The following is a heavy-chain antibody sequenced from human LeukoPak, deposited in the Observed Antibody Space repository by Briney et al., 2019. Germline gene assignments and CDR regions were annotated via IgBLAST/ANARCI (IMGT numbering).Heavy chain of an antibody. Sequence: SVKVSCKASGGTFSSYAISWVRQATGQGLEWMGGIIPIFGTANYAQKFQGRVTITADESTSTAYMELSSLRSEDTAVYYCATRRRQYQLLSYGMDVWGQGTTVTVSS. D-gene: IGHD2-2*01. J-gene: IGHJ6*02. CDR2: IIPIFGTA. V-gene: IGHV1-69*13. CDR1: GGTFSSYA. CDR3: ATRRRQYQLLSYGMDV.